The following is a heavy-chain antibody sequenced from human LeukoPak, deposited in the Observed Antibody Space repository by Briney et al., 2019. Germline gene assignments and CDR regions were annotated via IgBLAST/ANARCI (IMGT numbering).Heavy chain of an antibody. CDR2: ISSSSSYI. D-gene: IGHD3-10*01. V-gene: IGHV3-21*01. CDR1: GFTFSSYS. J-gene: IGHJ4*02. CDR3: ARGSGGSGSSPDY. Sequence: GGSLRLFCAASGFTFSSYSMIWVRQAPGKGLEWVSSISSSSSYIYYADSVKGRFTISRDNAKNSLYLQMNSLRAEDTAVYYCARGSGGSGSSPDYWGQGTLVTVSS.